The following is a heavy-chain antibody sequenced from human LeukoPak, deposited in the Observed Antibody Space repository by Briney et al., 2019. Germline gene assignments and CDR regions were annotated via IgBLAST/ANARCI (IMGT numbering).Heavy chain of an antibody. CDR1: GGSISSYY. CDR2: IYASGST. J-gene: IGHJ4*02. Sequence: SEALSLTCTVSGGSISSYYWNWIRQPAGKGLEWIGRIYASGSTNYNPSLKSRVTMSVDTSKNQFSLNLISVTAADTAVYYCARGGASGSCYGWGQGTLVTVSS. V-gene: IGHV4-4*07. D-gene: IGHD2-15*01. CDR3: ARGGASGSCYG.